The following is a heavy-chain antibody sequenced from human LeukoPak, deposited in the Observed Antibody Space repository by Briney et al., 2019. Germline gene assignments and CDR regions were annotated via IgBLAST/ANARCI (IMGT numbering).Heavy chain of an antibody. CDR3: ARELQDNYYYYGMDV. V-gene: IGHV3-23*01. CDR2: ISGSGGST. CDR1: GFTFSSYA. Sequence: GGSLRLSCAASGFTFSSYAMSWVRQAPGKGLEWVSAISGSGGSTYYADSVKGRFTISRDNSKNTLYLQMNSLRAEDTAVYYCARELQDNYYYYGMDVWGQGTTVTVSS. J-gene: IGHJ6*02.